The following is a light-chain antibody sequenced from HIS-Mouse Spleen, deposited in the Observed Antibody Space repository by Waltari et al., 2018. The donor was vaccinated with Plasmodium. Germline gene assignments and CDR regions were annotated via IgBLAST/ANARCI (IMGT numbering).Light chain of an antibody. V-gene: IGKV3-20*01. Sequence: EIVLTQSPGTLSLSPGDRATLSCRASQTVSSSYLAWSHHKPGPAPRPLIYGASSRATGIPDRFSGSGSGTDFTLTISRLEPEDFAVYYCQQYGSSPWTFGQGTKVEIK. CDR3: QQYGSSPWT. J-gene: IGKJ1*01. CDR1: QTVSSSY. CDR2: GAS.